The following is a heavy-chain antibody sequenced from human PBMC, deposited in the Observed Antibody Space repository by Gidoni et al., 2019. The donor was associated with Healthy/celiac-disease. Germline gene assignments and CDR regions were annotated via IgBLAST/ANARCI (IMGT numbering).Heavy chain of an antibody. CDR2: VSSNGGSA. CDR3: VKGMVRGVIITYFDY. D-gene: IGHD3-10*01. J-gene: IGHJ4*02. Sequence: EVQLVESGGGLVQPGGSLRLSCSASVFPFSSYAMHWVRQAPGKGLEYVSAVSSNGGSAYYADSVKGRFTISRDNSKNTLYLQMSSLRAEDTAVYYCVKGMVRGVIITYFDYWGQGTLVTVSS. CDR1: VFPFSSYA. V-gene: IGHV3-64D*06.